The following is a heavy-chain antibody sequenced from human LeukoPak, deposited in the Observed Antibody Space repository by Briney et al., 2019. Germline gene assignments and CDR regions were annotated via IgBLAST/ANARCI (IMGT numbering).Heavy chain of an antibody. CDR2: IYYSGGT. J-gene: IGHJ4*02. Sequence: SETLSLTCTVFGGSISGYSWSWIRQPPGKGLEWIGYIYYSGGTSYNPSLKSRLSISVDTSKNQFSLKLNSVTAADTAVYYCARSSLYDSAGYYFDFWGQGALVTVSS. CDR1: GGSISGYS. D-gene: IGHD3-22*01. CDR3: ARSSLYDSAGYYFDF. V-gene: IGHV4-59*08.